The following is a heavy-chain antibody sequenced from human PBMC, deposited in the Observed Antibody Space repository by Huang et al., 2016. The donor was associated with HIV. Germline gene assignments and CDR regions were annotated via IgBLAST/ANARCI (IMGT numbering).Heavy chain of an antibody. CDR1: GFAFSNNA. Sequence: EVQLLESGGGLVQPGGSLRLYCAASGFAFSNNAMSWVRQVAGKGLEWVSGIVGSGGSTYYADSVKGRFTISRENSKNTLYLQMNSLTAEDTAVYFCAKYVHESRGHYIQAFDHWGQGTLVTVSS. CDR3: AKYVHESRGHYIQAFDH. J-gene: IGHJ4*02. D-gene: IGHD3-22*01. CDR2: IVGSGGST. V-gene: IGHV3-23*01.